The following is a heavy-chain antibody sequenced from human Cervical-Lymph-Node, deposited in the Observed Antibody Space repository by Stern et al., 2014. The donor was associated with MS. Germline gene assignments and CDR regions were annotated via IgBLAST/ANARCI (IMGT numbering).Heavy chain of an antibody. D-gene: IGHD5-24*01. J-gene: IGHJ4*02. Sequence: QVPLQESGPGLVKPSQTLSLTCTVTGGSISSGEYYLSWIRQSPGKGLEWIGFIHNSGTTYYHPSLKCRVTISVDTSKIQFFLILRSVTAADTAVYYCSRDADGYSLVFGYWGRGTLVTVSS. CDR2: IHNSGTT. CDR1: GGSISSGEYY. CDR3: SRDADGYSLVFGY. V-gene: IGHV4-30-4*01.